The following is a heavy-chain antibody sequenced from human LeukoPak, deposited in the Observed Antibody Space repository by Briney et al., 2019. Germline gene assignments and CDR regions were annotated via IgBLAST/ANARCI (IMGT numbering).Heavy chain of an antibody. V-gene: IGHV1-18*01. D-gene: IGHD4-23*01. CDR2: VSTYTGRA. CDR3: ARADGTNSGTNAFDV. CDR1: GYRFNVYD. Sequence: ASVKVSCKTSGYRFNVYDILWVRQAPGHGLDYVGWVSTYTGRANYAQKFQGRVSVITDTSTSTAYLELTNLTSSDTGLYYCARADGTNSGTNAFDVWGLGTMVTVAS. J-gene: IGHJ3*01.